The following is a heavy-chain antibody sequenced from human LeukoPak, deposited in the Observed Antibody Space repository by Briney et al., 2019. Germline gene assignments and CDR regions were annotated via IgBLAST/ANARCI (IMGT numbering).Heavy chain of an antibody. D-gene: IGHD6-13*01. CDR3: ARVPVGGYSSSDGDY. Sequence: GGSLRLSCAASGFTVSSNYMSWVRQAPGKGLEWVSVIYSGGSTYYADSVKGRFTISRDNSKNTLYLQMNSLRAEDTAVYYCARVPVGGYSSSDGDYWGQGTLVTVSS. V-gene: IGHV3-53*01. CDR1: GFTVSSNY. CDR2: IYSGGST. J-gene: IGHJ4*02.